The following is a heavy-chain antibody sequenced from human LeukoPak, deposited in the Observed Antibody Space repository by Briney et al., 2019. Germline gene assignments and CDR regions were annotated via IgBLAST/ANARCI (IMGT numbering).Heavy chain of an antibody. D-gene: IGHD5-12*01. CDR1: GFTFSDYY. Sequence: GGSLRLSCAASGFTFSDYYMSWIRQAPGKGLEWVSYISGSSSYTNYADSVKGRFTISRDNAENSLFLQMNSLRAEDTAVYCCASRRSGYENYWGQGTLVTVSS. CDR2: ISGSSSYT. V-gene: IGHV3-11*06. CDR3: ASRRSGYENY. J-gene: IGHJ4*02.